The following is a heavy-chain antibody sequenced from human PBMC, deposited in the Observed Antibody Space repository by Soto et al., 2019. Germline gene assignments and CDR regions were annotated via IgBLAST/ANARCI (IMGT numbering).Heavy chain of an antibody. CDR3: ARVHPSGNDYGDYDWDY. Sequence: QVQLQESGPGLVKPSQTLSLTCTVSGGSISSGGYYWSWIRQHPGKGLEWIGYIYYSGGTYYNPSLKSRVTISVDTSKNQFSLKLSSVTAADTAVYYCARVHPSGNDYGDYDWDYWGQGTLVTVSS. J-gene: IGHJ4*02. V-gene: IGHV4-31*03. CDR2: IYYSGGT. CDR1: GGSISSGGYY. D-gene: IGHD4-17*01.